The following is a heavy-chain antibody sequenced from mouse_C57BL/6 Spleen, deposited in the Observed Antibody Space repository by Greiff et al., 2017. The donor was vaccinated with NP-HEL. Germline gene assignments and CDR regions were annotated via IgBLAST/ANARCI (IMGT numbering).Heavy chain of an antibody. V-gene: IGHV3-6*01. J-gene: IGHJ1*03. CDR2: ISYDGSN. CDR1: GYSITSGYY. D-gene: IGHD1-1*01. CDR3: ARGGLRYWYFDV. Sequence: DVKLVESGPGLVKPSQSLSLTCSVTGYSITSGYYWNWIRQFPGNKLEWMGYISYDGSNNYNPSLKNRISITRDTSKNQFFLKLNSVTTEDTATYYCARGGLRYWYFDVWGTGTTVTVSS.